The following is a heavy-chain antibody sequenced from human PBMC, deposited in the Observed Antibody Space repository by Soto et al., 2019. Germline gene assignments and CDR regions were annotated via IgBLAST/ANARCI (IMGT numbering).Heavy chain of an antibody. D-gene: IGHD1-1*01. CDR3: AKDGAGANWNDIRYYYYGMDV. CDR2: ISGSGGST. J-gene: IGHJ6*02. V-gene: IGHV3-23*01. CDR1: GFTFSSYA. Sequence: GGSLRLSCAASGFTFSSYAMSWVRQAPGRGLEWVSAISGSGGSTYYADSVKGRLTISRDNSKNTLYLQMNRLRDEDTAVYYCAKDGAGANWNDIRYYYYGMDVWGQGTTVTVSS.